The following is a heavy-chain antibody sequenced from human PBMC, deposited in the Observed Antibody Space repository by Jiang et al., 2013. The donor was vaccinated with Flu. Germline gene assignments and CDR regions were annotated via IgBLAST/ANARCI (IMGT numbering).Heavy chain of an antibody. V-gene: IGHV3-30-3*01. CDR2: ISYDGSNK. Sequence: PGRSLRLSCAASGFTFSSYAMHWVRQAPGKGLEWVAVISYDGSNKYYADSVKGRFTISRDNSKNTLYLQMNSLRAEDTAVYYCARGDGFGELFDYWGQGTLVTVSS. CDR3: ARGDGFGELFDY. J-gene: IGHJ4*02. D-gene: IGHD3-10*01. CDR1: GFTFSSYA.